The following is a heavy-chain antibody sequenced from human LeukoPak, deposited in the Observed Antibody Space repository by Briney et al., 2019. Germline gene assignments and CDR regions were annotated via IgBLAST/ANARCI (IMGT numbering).Heavy chain of an antibody. J-gene: IGHJ6*03. CDR1: GFPFSDYY. V-gene: IGHV3-11*04. CDR2: ISSSGSTI. CDR3: AKDHYDYYYYMDV. D-gene: IGHD3-10*01. Sequence: GGSLRLSCAASGFPFSDYYMSWIRQAPGKGLEWVSYISSSGSTIYYADSVKGRFTISRDNSKNTLYLQMNSLRAEDTAVYYCAKDHYDYYYYMDVWGKGTTVTVSS.